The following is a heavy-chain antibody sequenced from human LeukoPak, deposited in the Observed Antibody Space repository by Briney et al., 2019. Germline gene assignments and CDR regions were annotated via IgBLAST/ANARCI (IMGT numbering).Heavy chain of an antibody. D-gene: IGHD1-26*01. CDR2: IYTSGST. CDR3: ARSREGVDY. J-gene: IGHJ4*02. CDR1: GGSISSGSYY. Sequence: SQTLSLTCTVSGGSISSGSYYWSWIRQPAGKGLEWIGRIYTSGSTNYNPSLKSRVTISVDTSKNQFSLKLSSVTAADTAVYYCARSREGVDYWGQGTLVTVSS. V-gene: IGHV4-61*02.